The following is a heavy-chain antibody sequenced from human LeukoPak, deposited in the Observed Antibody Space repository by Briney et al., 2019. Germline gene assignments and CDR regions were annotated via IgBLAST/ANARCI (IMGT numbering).Heavy chain of an antibody. CDR3: ARVPPLLIAVAGSRHLGY. Sequence: GSLRLSCAASGFTFSSYWMSWVRQAPGKGLEWVANIKQDGSEKYYVDSVKGRFTISRDNAKNSLYLQMNSLRAEDTAVYYCARVPPLLIAVAGSRHLGYWGEGTLVTVSS. CDR1: GFTFSSYW. D-gene: IGHD6-19*01. J-gene: IGHJ4*02. V-gene: IGHV3-7*01. CDR2: IKQDGSEK.